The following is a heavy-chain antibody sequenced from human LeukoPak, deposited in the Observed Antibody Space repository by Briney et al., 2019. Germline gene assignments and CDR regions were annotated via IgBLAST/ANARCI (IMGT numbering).Heavy chain of an antibody. V-gene: IGHV3-7*03. CDR3: ARDQYDTWSRRGNFDS. Sequence: GGSLRLSCAASGFTFSSYWMSWVRQAPGKGLEWVANIKQDGSEKYYVDSVKGRFTISRDNAKNSLYLQMNSLRAEDTAVFYCARDQYDTWSRRGNFDSWGQGTLVIVSS. CDR1: GFTFSSYW. CDR2: IKQDGSEK. D-gene: IGHD3-3*01. J-gene: IGHJ4*02.